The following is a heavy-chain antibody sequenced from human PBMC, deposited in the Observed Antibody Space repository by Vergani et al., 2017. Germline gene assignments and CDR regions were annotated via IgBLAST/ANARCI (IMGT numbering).Heavy chain of an antibody. CDR1: GGSISSYY. V-gene: IGHV4-59*01. CDR2: IYYSGST. D-gene: IGHD2-2*02. J-gene: IGHJ6*03. Sequence: QVQLQESGPGLVKPSETLSLTCTVSGGSISSYYWSWIRQPPGKGLEWIGYIYYSGSTNYNPSLKSRVTISVDTSKNQFSLKLSSVTAADTAVYYCARSVVVPAAIIXSGVGQQLDYYYYYMDVWGKGTTVTVSS. CDR3: ARSVVVPAAIIXSGVGQQLDYYYYYMDV.